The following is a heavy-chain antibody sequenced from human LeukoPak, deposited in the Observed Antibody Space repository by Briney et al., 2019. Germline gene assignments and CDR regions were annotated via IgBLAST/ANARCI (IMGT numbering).Heavy chain of an antibody. J-gene: IGHJ4*02. D-gene: IGHD3-22*01. CDR2: IYYSGST. CDR1: GGSISSYY. V-gene: IGHV4-59*01. CDR3: ARATSKSGYYHY. Sequence: SETLSLTCTVSGGSISSYYWSWIRQPPGKGLEWIGYIYYSGSTSYNPSLKSRVTISVDTSKNQFSLKLSSVTAADTAVYYCARATSKSGYYHYWGQGTLVTVSS.